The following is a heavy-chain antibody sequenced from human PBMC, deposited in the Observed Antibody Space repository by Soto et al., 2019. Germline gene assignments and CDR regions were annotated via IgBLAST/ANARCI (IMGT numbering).Heavy chain of an antibody. D-gene: IGHD3-22*01. CDR1: GGSISSGGYS. CDR3: ARGLRITMIVVVSWFDP. Sequence: PSETLSLTCAVSGGSISSGGYSWSWIRQPPGKGLEWIGYIYHSGSTYYNTSLKKRVTISVDRSKKQFSLKLSSVTAADNAVYYCARGLRITMIVVVSWFDPWGQGTLVTVS. V-gene: IGHV4-30-2*01. J-gene: IGHJ5*02. CDR2: IYHSGST.